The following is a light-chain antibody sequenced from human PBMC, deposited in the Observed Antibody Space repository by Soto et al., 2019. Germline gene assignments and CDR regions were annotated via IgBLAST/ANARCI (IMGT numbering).Light chain of an antibody. J-gene: IGKJ4*01. CDR2: HAS. V-gene: IGKV3D-15*01. CDR3: QQFNNWPPIT. Sequence: EIVMTQSPATLSVSPGETVTLSCRASQSVNSNLAWYQQKPGQAPRLLIYHASTRATGIPARFSGSGSGTEFTLTISSLQSAEFAIFYCQQFNNWPPITFGGGTKVEIK. CDR1: QSVNSN.